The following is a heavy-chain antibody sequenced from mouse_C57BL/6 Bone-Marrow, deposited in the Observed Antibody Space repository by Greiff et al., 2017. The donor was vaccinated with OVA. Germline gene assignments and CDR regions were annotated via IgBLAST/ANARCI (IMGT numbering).Heavy chain of an antibody. Sequence: EVKLMESGGGLVQPGESLKLSCESNEYEFPSHDMSWVRKTPEKRLELVAAINSDGGSTYYPDTMERRFIISRDNTNKTLYLQMSSLRSEDTALYYCARPYYGGAMDYWGQGTSVTVSS. D-gene: IGHD1-2*01. CDR2: INSDGGST. CDR1: EYEFPSHD. CDR3: ARPYYGGAMDY. V-gene: IGHV5-2*01. J-gene: IGHJ4*01.